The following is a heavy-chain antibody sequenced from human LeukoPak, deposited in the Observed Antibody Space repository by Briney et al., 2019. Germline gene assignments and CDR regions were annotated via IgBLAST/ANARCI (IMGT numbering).Heavy chain of an antibody. CDR1: GFTFRDYY. D-gene: IGHD6-13*01. CDR3: ARDPAYSSSWYSGRPNDY. CDR2: ISSSGSTI. V-gene: IGHV3-11*01. Sequence: GGSLRLSCAASGFTFRDYYMSWIRQAPGKGLEWVSYISSSGSTIYYADSVKGRFTISRDNAKNSLYLQMNSLRAEDTAVYYCARDPAYSSSWYSGRPNDYWGQGTLVTVSS. J-gene: IGHJ4*02.